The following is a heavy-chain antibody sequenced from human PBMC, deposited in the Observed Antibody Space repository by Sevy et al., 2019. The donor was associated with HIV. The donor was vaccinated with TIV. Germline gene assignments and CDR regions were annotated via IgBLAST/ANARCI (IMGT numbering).Heavy chain of an antibody. D-gene: IGHD3-22*01. CDR2: IKQDGSEK. J-gene: IGHJ4*02. CDR3: ARPYRTDPFYYTGSGGYYYPSYFDY. Sequence: GGSLRLSCAASGLTFSNYWMSWVRQAPGKGLEWVANIKQDGSEKYYVDSVKGGFTISRDNAKNSLYLQMNSLRAEDTAVYYCARPYRTDPFYYTGSGGYYYPSYFDYWGQGTLVTVSS. CDR1: GLTFSNYW. V-gene: IGHV3-7*01.